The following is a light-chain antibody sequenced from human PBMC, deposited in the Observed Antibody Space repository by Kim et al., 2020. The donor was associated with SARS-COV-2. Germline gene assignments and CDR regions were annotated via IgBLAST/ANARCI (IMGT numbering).Light chain of an antibody. CDR1: QSISSY. Sequence: SVGDRVTITCRASQSISSYLNWYQQKPGKAPKLLIYAASSLQSGVPSRFSGSGSVADFTLTISSLQPEDFATYYCQQNYSTPPWTFGQGTKVDIK. V-gene: IGKV1-39*01. CDR2: AAS. CDR3: QQNYSTPPWT. J-gene: IGKJ1*01.